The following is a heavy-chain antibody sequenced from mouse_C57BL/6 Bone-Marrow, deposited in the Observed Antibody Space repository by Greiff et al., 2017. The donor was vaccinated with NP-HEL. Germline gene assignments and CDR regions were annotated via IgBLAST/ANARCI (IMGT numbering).Heavy chain of an antibody. J-gene: IGHJ3*01. Sequence: EVQGVESGGGLVKPGGSLKLSCAASGFTFSSYAMSWVRQTPEKRLEWVATISDGGSYTYYPDNVKGRFTISRANAKNNLYLQMSHLKSEDTAMYYCARDGLGRSAWFAYWGQGTLVTVSA. CDR2: ISDGGSYT. CDR1: GFTFSSYA. V-gene: IGHV5-4*01. CDR3: ARDGLGRSAWFAY. D-gene: IGHD4-1*01.